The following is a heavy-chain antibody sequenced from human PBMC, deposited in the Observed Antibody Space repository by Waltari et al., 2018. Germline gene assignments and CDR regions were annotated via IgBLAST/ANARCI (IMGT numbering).Heavy chain of an antibody. D-gene: IGHD6-19*01. Sequence: QVQLQQWGAGLLKPSETLSLTCAVYGGSFSGYYWSWIRQPPGKGLEWIGEINHSGSTNYNPSLKSRVTISVDTSKNQFSLKLSSVTAADTAVYYCARGLSIAVAGTYYYYGMDVWGQGTTVTVSS. CDR1: GGSFSGYY. J-gene: IGHJ6*02. CDR3: ARGLSIAVAGTYYYYGMDV. V-gene: IGHV4-34*01. CDR2: INHSGST.